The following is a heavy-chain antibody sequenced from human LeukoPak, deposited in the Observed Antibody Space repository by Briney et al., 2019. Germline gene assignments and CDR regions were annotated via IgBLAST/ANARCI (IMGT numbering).Heavy chain of an antibody. V-gene: IGHV1-69*04. CDR1: GGTFSSYA. Sequence: ASVKVSCKASGGTFSSYAISWVRQAPGQGLEWMGRIIPILGIANYAQKFQGRVTITADKSTSTAYMELSSLGSEDTAVYYCAGVYSSSTSWVDYWGQGTLVTVSS. J-gene: IGHJ4*02. CDR3: AGVYSSSTSWVDY. CDR2: IIPILGIA. D-gene: IGHD6-6*01.